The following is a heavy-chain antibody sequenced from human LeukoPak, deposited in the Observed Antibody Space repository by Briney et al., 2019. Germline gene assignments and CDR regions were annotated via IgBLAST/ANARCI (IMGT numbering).Heavy chain of an antibody. CDR3: ARYFKGSGSYYRYYYYYMDV. J-gene: IGHJ6*03. V-gene: IGHV4-34*01. CDR2: INHSGST. D-gene: IGHD3-10*01. Sequence: TSETLSLTCAVYGGSFSGYYWSWIRQPPGKGLEWIGEINHSGSTNYNPSLKSRVTVSVDTSKNQFSLKLSSVTAADTAVYYCARYFKGSGSYYRYYYYYMDVWGKGTTVTISS. CDR1: GGSFSGYY.